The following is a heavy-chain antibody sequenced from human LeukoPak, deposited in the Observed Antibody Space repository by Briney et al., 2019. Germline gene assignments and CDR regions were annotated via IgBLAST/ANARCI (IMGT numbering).Heavy chain of an antibody. CDR3: AVRYSSRWYLFDY. D-gene: IGHD6-13*01. CDR2: ISSSSSTI. CDR1: GFTFSSYS. J-gene: IGHJ4*02. Sequence: GGSLRLSCAASGFTFSSYSMNWVRQAPGKGLEWVSYISSSSSTIYYADSVKGRFTISRDNAKNSLYLQMNSLRAEDTAVYYCAVRYSSRWYLFDYWGQGTLVTVSS. V-gene: IGHV3-48*01.